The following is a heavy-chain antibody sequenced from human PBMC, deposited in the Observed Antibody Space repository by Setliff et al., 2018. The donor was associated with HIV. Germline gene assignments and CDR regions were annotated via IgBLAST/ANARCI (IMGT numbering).Heavy chain of an antibody. CDR3: VLASIVSTARWNH. CDR2: INPNSGAT. J-gene: IGHJ5*02. Sequence: GASVKVSCKASGYTFSAYYLHWVRRAPGQGLEWMGWINPNSGATNYAHNFQGRVTMTRDTSISTAYMDLSSLTSGDTAVYCCVLASIVSTARWNHWGRGTLVTVSS. D-gene: IGHD1-26*01. V-gene: IGHV1-2*02. CDR1: GYTFSAYY.